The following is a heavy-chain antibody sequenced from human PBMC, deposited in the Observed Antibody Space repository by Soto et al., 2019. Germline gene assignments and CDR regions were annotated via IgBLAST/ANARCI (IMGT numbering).Heavy chain of an antibody. CDR2: IYYSGST. J-gene: IGHJ5*02. CDR3: ARSVTP. D-gene: IGHD3-10*01. Sequence: QVQLQESGPGLVKPSQTLSLTCTVSGGSISSGGYYWSWTRQHPGKGLEWIGYIYYSGSTYSTLSLKSRVTISVDTSQTQFSLKRSSVTAPDTAVYYCARSVTPCGQGTLVTVSS. V-gene: IGHV4-31*03. CDR1: GGSISSGGYY.